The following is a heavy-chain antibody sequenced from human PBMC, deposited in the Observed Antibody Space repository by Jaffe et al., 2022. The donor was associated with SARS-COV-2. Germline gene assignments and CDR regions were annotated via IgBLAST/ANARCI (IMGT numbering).Heavy chain of an antibody. Sequence: QVQLQESGPGLVKPSQTLSLTCTVSGGSISSGSYYWSWIRQPAGKGLEWIGRIYTSGSTNYNPSLKSRVTISVDTSKNQFSLKLSSVTAADTAVYYCAATKESLPPYYYYGMDVWGQGTTVTVSS. J-gene: IGHJ6*02. V-gene: IGHV4-61*02. CDR3: AATKESLPPYYYYGMDV. D-gene: IGHD2-8*01. CDR2: IYTSGST. CDR1: GGSISSGSYY.